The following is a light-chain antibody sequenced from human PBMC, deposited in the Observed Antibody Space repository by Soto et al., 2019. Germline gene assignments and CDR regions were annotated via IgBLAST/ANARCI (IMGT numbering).Light chain of an antibody. CDR2: QAS. CDR1: QSISSW. Sequence: DIQMTQSPSTLSASVGDRVTITCRASQSISSWLAWYQQKPGKAPKVLIYQASSLERGVPSRFSGSGSGTEFTLTISSPQPDDFATYYCQQYNIYPWTFGQGTKVEIK. CDR3: QQYNIYPWT. J-gene: IGKJ1*01. V-gene: IGKV1-5*03.